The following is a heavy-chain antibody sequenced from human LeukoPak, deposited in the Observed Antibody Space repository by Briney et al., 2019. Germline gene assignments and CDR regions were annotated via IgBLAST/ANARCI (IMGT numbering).Heavy chain of an antibody. Sequence: GGSLRLSCAASGFTFSTYGMHWVRQAPGKGLEWVAFIRYDGSNEYYADSVKGRFTISRDNSKNTLYLQMNSLRAEDTAVYYCAKGTITIFGVVTPHVWGKGTTVTVSS. V-gene: IGHV3-30*02. D-gene: IGHD3-3*01. CDR1: GFTFSTYG. CDR3: AKGTITIFGVVTPHV. CDR2: IRYDGSNE. J-gene: IGHJ6*04.